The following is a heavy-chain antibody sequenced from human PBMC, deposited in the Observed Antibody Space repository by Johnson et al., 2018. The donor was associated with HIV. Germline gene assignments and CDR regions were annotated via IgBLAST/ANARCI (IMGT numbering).Heavy chain of an antibody. CDR1: GFTFSSYA. J-gene: IGHJ3*02. V-gene: IGHV3-30-3*01. CDR2: ISYDGSNK. CDR3: ARGGYSGSYWGPGAFDI. Sequence: QVQLVESGGGVVQPGRSLRLSCAASGFTFSSYAMHWVRQAPGKGLEWVAVISYDGSNKYYADSVKGRFTISRDNSKNTLYLQMNSLRAEDTAVYYGARGGYSGSYWGPGAFDIWGQGTMVTVSS. D-gene: IGHD1-26*01.